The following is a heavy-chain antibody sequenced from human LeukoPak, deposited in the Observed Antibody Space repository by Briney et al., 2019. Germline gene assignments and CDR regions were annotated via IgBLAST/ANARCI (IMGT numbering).Heavy chain of an antibody. CDR1: GYTLTELS. J-gene: IGHJ2*01. V-gene: IGHV1-24*01. CDR2: FDPEDGET. Sequence: ASVKVSCKVSGYTLTELSMHWVRQAPGKGLEWMGGFDPEDGETIYAQKFQGRATMTEDTSTDTAYMELSSLRSEDTAVYYCATASGSGSYYNGLFDLWGRGTLVTVSS. D-gene: IGHD3-10*01. CDR3: ATASGSGSYYNGLFDL.